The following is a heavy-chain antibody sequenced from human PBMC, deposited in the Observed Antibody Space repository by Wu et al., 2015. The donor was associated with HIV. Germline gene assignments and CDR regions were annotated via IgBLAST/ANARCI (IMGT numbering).Heavy chain of an antibody. V-gene: IGHV1-69*05. CDR1: GGTFNSYA. D-gene: IGHD5-18*01. CDR2: IIPIFGTA. CDR3: ASTTWIQPLGYAFDI. Sequence: QVQLVQSGAEVKKPGSSVKVSCKASGGTFNSYAISWVRQAPGQGLEWMGGIIPIFGTANYAQKFQGRVTITTDESTSTAYMELSSLRSEDTAVYYCASTTWIQPLGYAFDIWAKGQWSPSLQ. J-gene: IGHJ3*02.